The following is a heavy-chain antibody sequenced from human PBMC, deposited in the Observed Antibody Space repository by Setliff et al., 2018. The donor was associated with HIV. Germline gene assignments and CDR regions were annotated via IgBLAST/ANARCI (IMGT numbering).Heavy chain of an antibody. CDR2: MYTSGGGA. CDR3: AREGPLVTTVGGAYWYHGMDV. V-gene: IGHV1-46*01. Sequence: ASVKVSCKTSGYSFTTYYIHWMRQAPGQGLEWVGLMYTSGGGAKYAQKFQGRVTMTRDTSTRTVYMELSSLRSEDTAVYYCAREGPLVTTVGGAYWYHGMDVWGQGTTVTVSS. CDR1: GYSFTTYY. J-gene: IGHJ6*02. D-gene: IGHD4-4*01.